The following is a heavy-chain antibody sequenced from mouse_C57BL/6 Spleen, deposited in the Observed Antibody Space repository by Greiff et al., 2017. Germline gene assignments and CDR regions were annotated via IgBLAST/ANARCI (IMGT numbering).Heavy chain of an antibody. CDR3: ARQYGSRGAWFAY. V-gene: IGHV2-6-1*01. J-gene: IGHJ3*01. D-gene: IGHD1-1*01. CDR1: GFSLTSYG. CDR2: IWSDGST. Sequence: QVQLKESGPGLVAPSQSLSITCTVSGFSLTSYGVHWVRQPPGKGLEWLVVIWSDGSTTYNSAFKSRLSISKDNSKSQVFLKMNSLQTDDTAMYYCARQYGSRGAWFAYWGQGTLVTVSA.